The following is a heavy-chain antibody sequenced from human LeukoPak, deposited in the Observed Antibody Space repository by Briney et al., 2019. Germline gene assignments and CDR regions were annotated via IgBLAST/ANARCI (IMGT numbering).Heavy chain of an antibody. V-gene: IGHV3-30-3*01. CDR2: ISYDGSNK. D-gene: IGHD6-6*01. CDR1: GFTFSSYA. Sequence: PGGSLRLSCAASGFTFSSYAMHWVRQAPGKGLEWVAVISYDGSNKYYADSVKGRFTISRDNSKNTLYLQMNSLRAEDTAVYYCAKGVYYSSSKIDAFDIWGQGTMVTVSS. J-gene: IGHJ3*02. CDR3: AKGVYYSSSKIDAFDI.